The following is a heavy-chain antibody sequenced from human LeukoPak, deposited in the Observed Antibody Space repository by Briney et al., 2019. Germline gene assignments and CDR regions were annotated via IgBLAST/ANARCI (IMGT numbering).Heavy chain of an antibody. Sequence: GGSLRLSCAASGFTFSSYAMSWVRQAPGKGLEWVSVIYRGGSTYYADSVKGRFTISRDNSKNTLFLQMSSLRAEDTAVYYCARNEDYFDYWGQGTLVTVSS. CDR1: GFTFSSYA. CDR3: ARNEDYFDY. CDR2: IYRGGST. V-gene: IGHV3-53*01. J-gene: IGHJ4*02.